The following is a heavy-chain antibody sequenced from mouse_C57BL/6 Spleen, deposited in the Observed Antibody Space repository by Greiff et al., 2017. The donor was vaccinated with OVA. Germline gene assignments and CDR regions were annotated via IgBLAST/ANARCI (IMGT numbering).Heavy chain of an antibody. Sequence: VQLKQSGPELVKPGASVKISCKASGYSFTGYYMNWVKQSPEKSLEWIGEINPSTGGTTYDQKFKAKATLTVDKSSSTAYMQLKSLTSEDSAVYYCARSGSNYEEAMDYWGQGTSVTVSS. J-gene: IGHJ4*01. V-gene: IGHV1-42*01. CDR2: INPSTGGT. CDR3: ARSGSNYEEAMDY. CDR1: GYSFTGYY. D-gene: IGHD2-5*01.